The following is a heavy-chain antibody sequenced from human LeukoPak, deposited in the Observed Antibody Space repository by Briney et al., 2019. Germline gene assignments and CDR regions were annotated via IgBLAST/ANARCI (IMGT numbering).Heavy chain of an antibody. V-gene: IGHV4-30-4*01. Sequence: PSETLSLTCTVSGGSISSGDYYWRWIRQPPGKGLEWIGYIYYSGSTYYNPSLKSRVTISVDTSKNQFSLKLSSVTAADTAVYYCARDTWFGEAYYGMDVWGQGTTVTVSS. CDR3: ARDTWFGEAYYGMDV. D-gene: IGHD3-10*01. CDR2: IYYSGST. J-gene: IGHJ6*02. CDR1: GGSISSGDYY.